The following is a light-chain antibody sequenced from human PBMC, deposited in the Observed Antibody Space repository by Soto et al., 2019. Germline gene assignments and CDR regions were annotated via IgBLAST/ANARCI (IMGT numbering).Light chain of an antibody. J-gene: IGKJ3*01. V-gene: IGKV1D-12*01. CDR3: QQASSLPFT. CDR1: QSVSSG. Sequence: DIQLTQSPSSVSSSVGDRVTLTCRASQSVSSGLAWYQQKPGKAPKLLIYAASSMHSGVPSRFSGSGSGTDFTLTISSLRPEDFATYYCQQASSLPFTFGRGTKVEIK. CDR2: AAS.